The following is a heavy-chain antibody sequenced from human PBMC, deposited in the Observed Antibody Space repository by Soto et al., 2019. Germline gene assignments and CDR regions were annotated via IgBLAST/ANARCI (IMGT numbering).Heavy chain of an antibody. V-gene: IGHV3-11*05. CDR2: ISSSSGYT. CDR1: GFTFSDYY. CDR3: ATPRAVRWPSDY. D-gene: IGHD4-17*01. J-gene: IGHJ4*02. Sequence: QVQLVESGGGLVKPGGSLRLSCAASGFTFSDYYMSWIRQAPGKGLEWVSYISSSSGYTNYADSVKGRFTISRDNAKNSLFLQMNSLRAEDTAVYYCATPRAVRWPSDYWGQGTLVTVSS.